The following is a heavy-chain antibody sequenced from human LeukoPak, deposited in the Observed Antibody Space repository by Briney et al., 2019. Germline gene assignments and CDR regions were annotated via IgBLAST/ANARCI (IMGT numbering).Heavy chain of an antibody. CDR2: IYTSGST. CDR3: ARRGGGSGSYWSRYFDL. J-gene: IGHJ2*01. Sequence: PSETLSLTCTVPGGSISSYYWSWIRQPAGKGLEWIGRIYTSGSTNYNPSLKSRVTMSVDTSKNQISLKLSSVTAADTAVYYCARRGGGSGSYWSRYFDLWGRGTLVTVSS. V-gene: IGHV4-4*07. CDR1: GGSISSYY. D-gene: IGHD3-10*01.